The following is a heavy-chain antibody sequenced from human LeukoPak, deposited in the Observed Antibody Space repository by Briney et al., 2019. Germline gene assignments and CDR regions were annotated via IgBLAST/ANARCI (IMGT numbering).Heavy chain of an antibody. D-gene: IGHD3-22*01. V-gene: IGHV4-59*01. CDR1: GGSISSYY. CDR3: AAYYYDSSGCYYPPWGGYFDY. CDR2: IYYSGST. J-gene: IGHJ4*02. Sequence: SETLSLTCTVSGGSISSYYWSWIRQPPGKGLEWIGYIYYSGSTNYNPSLKSRVTISVDTSKNQFSLKLSSVTAADTAVYYCAAYYYDSSGCYYPPWGGYFDYWGQGTLVTVSS.